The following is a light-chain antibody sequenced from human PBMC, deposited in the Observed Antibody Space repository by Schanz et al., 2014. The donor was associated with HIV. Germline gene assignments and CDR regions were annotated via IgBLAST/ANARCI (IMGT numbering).Light chain of an antibody. CDR1: QSVSSF. CDR2: TAS. J-gene: IGKJ1*01. CDR3: QQYGHSPRT. V-gene: IGKV3-11*01. Sequence: EIVLTQSPATLSLSPGERATLSCRASQSVSSFLAWYQQKPGQAPRLLIYTASNRATGIPARFSGSGSGTDFTLTISNLEPEDFAVYYCQQYGHSPRTFGQGTRVEVK.